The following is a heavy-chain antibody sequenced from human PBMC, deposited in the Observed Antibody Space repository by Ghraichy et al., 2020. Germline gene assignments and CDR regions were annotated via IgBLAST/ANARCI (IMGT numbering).Heavy chain of an antibody. Sequence: ASVKVSCKASGYTFTNYAMHWVRQAPGQSLEWMGWINAGNGNTRYSQKFQGRVTIIRDTSASAAYMELSSLRSEDTAVYYCARVGYTGYDAGWFDPWGQGTLVTVSS. CDR2: INAGNGNT. CDR3: ARVGYTGYDAGWFDP. D-gene: IGHD5-12*01. J-gene: IGHJ5*02. V-gene: IGHV1-3*01. CDR1: GYTFTNYA.